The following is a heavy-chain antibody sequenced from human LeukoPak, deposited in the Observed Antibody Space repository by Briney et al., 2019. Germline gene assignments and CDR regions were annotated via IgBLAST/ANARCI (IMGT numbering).Heavy chain of an antibody. CDR2: IRYDGNNQ. V-gene: IGHV3-30*02. CDR3: ATIAMAGPFDY. Sequence: GGSLRLSCAVAGFPFGSYAMHWVRQAPGKGLEWVAFIRYDGNNQYYADSVKGRFTISRDNSKDTLYLQMSSLRAEDTAVYYCATIAMAGPFDYWGQGTLVTVSS. CDR1: GFPFGSYA. J-gene: IGHJ4*02. D-gene: IGHD6-19*01.